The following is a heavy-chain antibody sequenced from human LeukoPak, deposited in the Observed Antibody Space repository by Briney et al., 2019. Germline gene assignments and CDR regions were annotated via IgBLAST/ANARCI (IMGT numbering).Heavy chain of an antibody. CDR1: GFTFDDYT. CDR2: ISWDGGST. Sequence: PGGSLRLSCAASGFTFDDYTMHWVRQAPGKGLEWVSLISWDGGSTYYADSVKGRFTISRDNSKNSLYLQMNSLRTEDTALYYCAKGGIQLLDSWVQGTMVTVSS. CDR3: AKGGIQLLDS. D-gene: IGHD5-18*01. J-gene: IGHJ3*02. V-gene: IGHV3-43*01.